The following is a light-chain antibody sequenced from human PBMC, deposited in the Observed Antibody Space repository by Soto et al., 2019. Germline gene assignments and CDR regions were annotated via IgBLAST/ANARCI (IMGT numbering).Light chain of an antibody. V-gene: IGKV3-11*01. J-gene: IGKJ3*01. CDR1: QSDSSY. CDR3: QQRSNWLT. CDR2: DAS. Sequence: EIVLTQSPATLSLSPGERATLSCRASQSDSSYLAWYQQKPGQAPRLLIHDASNRATGILARFSGSGSGTDFTLNISSLEPEDFAVYYCQQRSNWLTFGPGTKVDIK.